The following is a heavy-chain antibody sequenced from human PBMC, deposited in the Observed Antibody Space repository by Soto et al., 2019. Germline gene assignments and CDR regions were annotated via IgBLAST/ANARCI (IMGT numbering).Heavy chain of an antibody. V-gene: IGHV5-10-1*01. CDR2: IDPSDSYT. CDR1: GYIFTSYW. J-gene: IGHJ6*02. CDR3: ARHDYSNTHMDV. Sequence: GESLKISCNGSGYIFTSYWISWVRQMPGKGLEWMGRIDPSDSYTNYSPSFQGHVTISADKSISTAYLQWSSLKASDTAMYYCARHDYSNTHMDVWGQGTTVTVSS. D-gene: IGHD4-4*01.